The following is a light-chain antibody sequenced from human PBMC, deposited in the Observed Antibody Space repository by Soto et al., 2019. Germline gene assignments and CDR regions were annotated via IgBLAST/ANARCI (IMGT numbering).Light chain of an antibody. V-gene: IGLV1-47*02. CDR3: AAWDDNLNAYV. Sequence: QPVLTQPPSASSTPGQTVTISCSGSTSNIGTFYVYWYQHLPGTAPKLLIYLGDQRASGVSDRFSGSKSGTSASLAINGLRSDDEADYYCAAWDDNLNAYVFGSGT. CDR1: TSNIGTFY. CDR2: LGD. J-gene: IGLJ1*01.